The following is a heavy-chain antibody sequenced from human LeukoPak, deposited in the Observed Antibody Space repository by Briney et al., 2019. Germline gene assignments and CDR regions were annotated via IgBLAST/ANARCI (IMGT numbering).Heavy chain of an antibody. V-gene: IGHV4-31*03. D-gene: IGHD4-17*01. CDR1: GGSISSSSYY. CDR3: ARDRHYGDQVIWFDP. Sequence: PSETLSLTCTVSGGSISSSSYYWGWIRQHPGKGLEWIGYIYHSGSTYYNPSLKSRVTISVDTSKNQFSLKLSSVTAADTAVYYCARDRHYGDQVIWFDPWGQGTLVTVSS. CDR2: IYHSGST. J-gene: IGHJ5*02.